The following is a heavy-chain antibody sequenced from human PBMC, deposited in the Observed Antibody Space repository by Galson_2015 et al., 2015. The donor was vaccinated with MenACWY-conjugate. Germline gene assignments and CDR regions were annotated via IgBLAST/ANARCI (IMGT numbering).Heavy chain of an antibody. CDR1: GGSISNANYY. CDR3: ARRSYYSGSYTGWFDS. Sequence: ETLSLTCTVSGGSISNANYYWGWIRQPPGKGLEWIGSINYSGSTYSNPSLKSRVTMSLDTSKNQLSLNLGFATAADTAVYYCARRSYYSGSYTGWFDSWGQGTLVTVSS. J-gene: IGHJ5*01. V-gene: IGHV4-39*01. D-gene: IGHD1-26*01. CDR2: INYSGST.